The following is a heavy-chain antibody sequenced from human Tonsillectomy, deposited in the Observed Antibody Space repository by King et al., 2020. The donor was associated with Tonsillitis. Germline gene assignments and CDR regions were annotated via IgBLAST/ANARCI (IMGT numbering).Heavy chain of an antibody. CDR3: ARDHDILTGYYTYNWFDP. CDR2: ISAYNGNT. J-gene: IGHJ5*02. Sequence: QLVQSGAEVKKPGASVKVSCKASGYTFTSYGISWVRQAPVQGLEWMGWISAYNGNTNYAQKLQGRVTMTTDTSTSTAYMELRSLRSDDTAVYYCARDHDILTGYYTYNWFDPWGQGTLVTVSS. V-gene: IGHV1-18*01. CDR1: GYTFTSYG. D-gene: IGHD3-9*01.